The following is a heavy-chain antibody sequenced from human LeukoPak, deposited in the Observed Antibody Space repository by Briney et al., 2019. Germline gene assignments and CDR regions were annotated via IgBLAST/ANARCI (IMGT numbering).Heavy chain of an antibody. Sequence: PSETLSLTCTVSGGSISSSSYYWGWIRQPPGKGLEWIGNIYYSGSTYYNPSLKSRVTVSVDTSKNQFSLKLSSVTAADTAVYYCARMSGMVVRGVIPDYYYMDVWGQGTTVTVSS. J-gene: IGHJ6*03. CDR1: GGSISSSSYY. V-gene: IGHV4-39*01. CDR3: ARMSGMVVRGVIPDYYYMDV. D-gene: IGHD3-10*01. CDR2: IYYSGST.